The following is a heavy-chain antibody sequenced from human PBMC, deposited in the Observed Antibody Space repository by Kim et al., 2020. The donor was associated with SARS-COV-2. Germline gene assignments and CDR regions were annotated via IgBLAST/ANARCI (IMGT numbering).Heavy chain of an antibody. CDR2: ISSSSSTI. CDR3: ARGNWRSRFDY. Sequence: GGSLRLSCAASGFTFSSYSMNWVRQAPGKGLEWVSYISSSSSTIYYADSVEGRFTISRDNAKNSLYLQMNSLRAEDTAVYYCARGNWRSRFDYWGQGTLVTVSS. J-gene: IGHJ4*02. CDR1: GFTFSSYS. D-gene: IGHD1-1*01. V-gene: IGHV3-48*04.